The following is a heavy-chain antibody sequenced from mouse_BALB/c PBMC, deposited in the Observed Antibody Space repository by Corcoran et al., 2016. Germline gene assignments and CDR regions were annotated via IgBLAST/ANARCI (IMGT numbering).Heavy chain of an antibody. CDR1: GFNIKDTY. V-gene: IGHV14-3*02. CDR3: VRNYDYDAWFAY. Sequence: EVQLQQSGAELVKPGASVKLSCTASGFNIKDTYMHWVKQRPEQGLEWIGRIDPANGNTKYDPKFQGKATITADTSSNTAYLQLSSLTSEDTAVYYCVRNYDYDAWFAYWGQGTLVTVSA. D-gene: IGHD2-4*01. J-gene: IGHJ3*01. CDR2: IDPANGNT.